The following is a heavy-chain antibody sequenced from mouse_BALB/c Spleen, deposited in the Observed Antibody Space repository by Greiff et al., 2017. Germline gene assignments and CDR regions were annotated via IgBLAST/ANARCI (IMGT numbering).Heavy chain of an antibody. Sequence: QVQLQQSGAELVRPGSSVKISCKASGYAFSSYWMNWVKQRPGQGLEWIGQIYPGDGDTNYNGKFKGKATLTADNSSSTAYMQLSSLTSEDSAVYFCAKYYYGSRNYAMDYWGQGTSVTVSS. CDR3: AKYYYGSRNYAMDY. J-gene: IGHJ4*01. D-gene: IGHD1-1*01. CDR2: IYPGDGDT. CDR1: GYAFSSYW. V-gene: IGHV1-80*01.